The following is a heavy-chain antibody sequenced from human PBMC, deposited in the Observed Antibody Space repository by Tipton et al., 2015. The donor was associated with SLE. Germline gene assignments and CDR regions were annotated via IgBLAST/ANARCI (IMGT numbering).Heavy chain of an antibody. CDR2: INHRGST. CDR3: VRGGGSSSGRWFDP. J-gene: IGHJ5*02. CDR1: GGSFSGYY. D-gene: IGHD3-10*01. V-gene: IGHV4-34*01. Sequence: TLSLTCAVYGGSFSGYYWSWIRQPPGKGLEYIGEINHRGSTNYNPSLKSRVTISVDTSKNQFSLKLTYVTAADTAVYYCVRGGGSSSGRWFDPWGRVTLVTVSS.